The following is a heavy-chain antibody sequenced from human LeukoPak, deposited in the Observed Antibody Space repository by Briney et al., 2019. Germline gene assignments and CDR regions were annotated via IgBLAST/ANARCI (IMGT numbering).Heavy chain of an antibody. J-gene: IGHJ3*02. D-gene: IGHD2-21*01. CDR1: GFTFSNYW. CDR3: ARDSAYCGGDCYLFDI. V-gene: IGHV3-74*01. Sequence: PGGSLRLSCAASGFTFSNYWMHWVRQAPGKGLVWVSHTNTDASSTTYADSVKGRFTISRDNAKNTLYLQMNSLRAEDTAVYYCARDSAYCGGDCYLFDIWGQGTMVTVSS. CDR2: TNTDASST.